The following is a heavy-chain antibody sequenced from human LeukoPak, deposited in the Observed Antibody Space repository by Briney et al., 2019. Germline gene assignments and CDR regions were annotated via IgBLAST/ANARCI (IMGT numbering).Heavy chain of an antibody. D-gene: IGHD6-19*01. V-gene: IGHV4-39*01. CDR2: IYYSGST. CDR1: GGSINSRSDY. CDR3: ARRSTSGSYYFDC. J-gene: IGHJ4*02. Sequence: SETLSLTCTVSGGSINSRSDYWGWIRQPPGKGLEWIGSIYYSGSTYYNPSLKSRVTISVDTSKSQFSLTLSSVTAADTAVYFCARRSTSGSYYFDCWGQGTLITVSS.